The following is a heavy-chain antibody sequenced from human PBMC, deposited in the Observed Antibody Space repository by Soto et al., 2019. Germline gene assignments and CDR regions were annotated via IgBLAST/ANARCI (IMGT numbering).Heavy chain of an antibody. CDR3: ARHNPPIVVVVADWFDP. J-gene: IGHJ5*02. V-gene: IGHV4-39*01. CDR1: GGSISSSSYY. Sequence: PSETLSLTCTVSGGSISSSSYYWGWIRQPPGKGLEWIGSIYYSGSTYYNPSLKSRVTISVDTSKNQFSLKLSSVTAADTAAYYCARHNPPIVVVVADWFDPWGQGTLVTVSS. D-gene: IGHD2-15*01. CDR2: IYYSGST.